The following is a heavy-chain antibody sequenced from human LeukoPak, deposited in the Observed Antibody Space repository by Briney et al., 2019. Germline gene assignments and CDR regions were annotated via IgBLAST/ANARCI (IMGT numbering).Heavy chain of an antibody. J-gene: IGHJ5*02. D-gene: IGHD1-26*01. CDR3: ARAGSWDTPWYH. CDR2: IKQDGSET. Sequence: GGSLRLSCAASGFTFSDYWMGWVRQAPGKGLEWVANIKQDGSETHYVDSVMGRFTISRDNAKNSLYLQMNSLRAEGTALYYCARAGSWDTPWYHWGPGTLVTVSS. V-gene: IGHV3-7*01. CDR1: GFTFSDYW.